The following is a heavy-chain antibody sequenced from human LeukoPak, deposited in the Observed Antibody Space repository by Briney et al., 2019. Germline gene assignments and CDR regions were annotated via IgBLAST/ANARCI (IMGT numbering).Heavy chain of an antibody. Sequence: EGSLRLSCTASGFSFSGHWMHWARQLPGKGLVWVSRISPTGSTTSYADSVKGRFTVSRDNAKNTLYLQVNNLRAEDTAVYYCARGPNSNWSGLDFWGQGTLLTVSS. D-gene: IGHD6-6*01. CDR3: ARGPNSNWSGLDF. CDR1: GFSFSGHW. CDR2: ISPTGSTT. V-gene: IGHV3-74*01. J-gene: IGHJ4*02.